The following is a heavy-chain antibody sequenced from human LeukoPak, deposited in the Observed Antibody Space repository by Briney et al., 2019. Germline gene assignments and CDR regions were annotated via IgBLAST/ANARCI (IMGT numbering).Heavy chain of an antibody. CDR3: AKEAEMATILLDY. V-gene: IGHV3-23*01. CDR2: ISGSAGRT. Sequence: PGGSLRLSCAASTFTFSNYAMSWVRQAPGKGLEWVSTISGSAGRTYYADSVKGRFTISRDNSKNTLYLQMNSLRAEDTAVYYCAKEAEMATILLDYWGQGTLVTVSS. CDR1: TFTFSNYA. J-gene: IGHJ4*02. D-gene: IGHD5-24*01.